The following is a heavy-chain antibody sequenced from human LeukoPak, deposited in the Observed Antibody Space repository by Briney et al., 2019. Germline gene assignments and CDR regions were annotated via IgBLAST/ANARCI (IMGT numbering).Heavy chain of an antibody. CDR2: VYHGGST. Sequence: PSGTLSLTCAVSGASISSSARWSWVRQFPGKGLEWIGEVYHGGSTNYNPSLKSRVTISLDNSNNHFSLRLSSVTAADTARYYCARRGYSGYEAYLDYWGQGTLVTVSS. CDR1: GASISSSAR. V-gene: IGHV4-4*02. CDR3: ARRGYSGYEAYLDY. D-gene: IGHD5-12*01. J-gene: IGHJ4*02.